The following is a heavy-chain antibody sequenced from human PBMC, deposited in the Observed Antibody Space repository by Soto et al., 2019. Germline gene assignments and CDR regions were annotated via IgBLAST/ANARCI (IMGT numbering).Heavy chain of an antibody. CDR3: ARDWGYDFWSGPQGFDY. Sequence: PGGSLRLSCAASGFTFSSYAMHWVRQAPGKGLEWVAVISYDGSNKYYADSVKGRFTISRDNSKNTLYLQMNSLRAEDTAVYYCARDWGYDFWSGPQGFDYWGQGTLVTVSS. J-gene: IGHJ4*02. CDR1: GFTFSSYA. CDR2: ISYDGSNK. V-gene: IGHV3-30-3*01. D-gene: IGHD3-3*01.